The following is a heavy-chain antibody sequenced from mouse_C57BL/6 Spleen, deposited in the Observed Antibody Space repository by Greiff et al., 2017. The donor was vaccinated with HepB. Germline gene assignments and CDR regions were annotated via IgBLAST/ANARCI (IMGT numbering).Heavy chain of an antibody. CDR2: ISYDGSN. J-gene: IGHJ3*01. CDR3: AREGDGSDWFAY. D-gene: IGHD2-3*01. V-gene: IGHV3-6*01. Sequence: EVQLQESGPGLVKPSQSLSLTCSVTGYSITSGYYWNWIRQFPGTKLEWMGYISYDGSNNYNPSLKNRISITRDTSKNQFFLKLNSVTTEDTATYYCAREGDGSDWFAYWGQGTLVTVSA. CDR1: GYSITSGYY.